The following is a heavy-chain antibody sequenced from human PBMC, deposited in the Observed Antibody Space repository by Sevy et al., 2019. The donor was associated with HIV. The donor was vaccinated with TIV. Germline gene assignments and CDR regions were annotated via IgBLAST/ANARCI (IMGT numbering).Heavy chain of an antibody. CDR1: GFTFGDYV. Sequence: GGSLRLSCTASGFTFGDYVMSWFRQAPGKGLEWIGFIRSKAYGGTTQYAASMKGRFTISRDDSKSIAYLQMNSLKTEDTAVYYCTRGKVRYFEVSWGLDAFDIWGQGTMVTVSS. J-gene: IGHJ3*02. CDR3: TRGKVRYFEVSWGLDAFDI. CDR2: IRSKAYGGTT. V-gene: IGHV3-49*03. D-gene: IGHD3-9*01.